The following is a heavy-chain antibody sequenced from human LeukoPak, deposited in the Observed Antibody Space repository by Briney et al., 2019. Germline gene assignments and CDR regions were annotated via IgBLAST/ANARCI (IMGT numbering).Heavy chain of an antibody. CDR1: GGSFSAYN. J-gene: IGHJ3*02. D-gene: IGHD3-22*01. CDR3: ARSGYYYDSSGYYYVGAFDI. Sequence: SETLSLTCAVSGGSFSAYNWSWIRHPPGKGLGWIGSIYYSGSTYYNPSVKSRVTISVDTSKNQFSLKLSSVTAADTAVYYCARSGYYYDSSGYYYVGAFDIWGQGTMVTVSS. V-gene: IGHV4-39*01. CDR2: IYYSGST.